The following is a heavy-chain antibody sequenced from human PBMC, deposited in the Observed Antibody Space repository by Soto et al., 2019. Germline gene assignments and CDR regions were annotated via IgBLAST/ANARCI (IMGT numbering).Heavy chain of an antibody. CDR2: IDPSSSYT. CDR3: ASCKVGAYYYYRMDV. CDR1: GYSFTSYW. Sequence: PWEDLKIPWRGSGYSFTSYWISWVRQMPGDGLSWMWRIDPSSSYTNYTPSCQGHVTISADKSISAANLRWSSAKASDTAMYYCASCKVGAYYYYRMDVWGQGTMVTVSS. V-gene: IGHV5-10-1*01. D-gene: IGHD1-26*01. J-gene: IGHJ6*02.